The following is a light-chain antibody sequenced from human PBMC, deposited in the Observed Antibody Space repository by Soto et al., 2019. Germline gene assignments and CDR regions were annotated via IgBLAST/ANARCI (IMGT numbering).Light chain of an antibody. V-gene: IGLV1-44*01. CDR1: SSNLGSNT. Sequence: QSVLTQPPSASGTPGQRVTISCSGRSSNLGSNTVNWHQQLPQTAPKLLIYYNNQRPSGVPDRFSGSKSGTSASLAISGLQSEDEADYYCAAWDDSLNGYVFGLGTKLTVL. CDR3: AAWDDSLNGYV. CDR2: YNN. J-gene: IGLJ1*01.